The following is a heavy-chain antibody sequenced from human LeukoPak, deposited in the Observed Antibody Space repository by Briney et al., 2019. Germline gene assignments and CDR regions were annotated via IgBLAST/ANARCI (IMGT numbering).Heavy chain of an antibody. V-gene: IGHV4-4*07. Sequence: SETLSLTCTVSGGAIGKYYWSWIRQPAGKGLQWVGRIYSSGSTDYNPSLKSRVTISVDTSKNQFSLKLSSVTAADTAVYYCARELSGGGAWYFDLWGRGTLVTVSS. D-gene: IGHD2-15*01. CDR2: IYSSGST. J-gene: IGHJ2*01. CDR3: ARELSGGGAWYFDL. CDR1: GGAIGKYY.